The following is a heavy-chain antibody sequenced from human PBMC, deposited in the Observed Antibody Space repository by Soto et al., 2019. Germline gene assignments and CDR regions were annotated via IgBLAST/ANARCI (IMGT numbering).Heavy chain of an antibody. Sequence: PSETLSLTCALSVVSITSANWWTWVRQPPGWGLEWIGEISHSGITNYKASLKSRVTMSVDKTKNDVSLKLTSVTAADTAVYYCASVISGWFEPWGQGTSVPVS. CDR3: ASVISGWFEP. V-gene: IGHV4-4*02. D-gene: IGHD1-26*01. CDR1: VVSITSANW. CDR2: ISHSGIT. J-gene: IGHJ5*02.